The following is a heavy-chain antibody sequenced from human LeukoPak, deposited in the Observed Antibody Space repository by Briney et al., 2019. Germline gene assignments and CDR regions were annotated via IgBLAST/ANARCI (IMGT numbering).Heavy chain of an antibody. V-gene: IGHV3-23*01. J-gene: IGHJ4*02. CDR2: ISSSIWDT. D-gene: IGHD2-15*01. Sequence: GGSLRLSCAASVFTFSSYAMSWVREAPGKGLEWGSSISSSIWDTHYAESLEGGFSISRDNSKNTLYVQLTSLGAEDTAVYYCAKGAAATLVGHYFASWGQGTLVTVSA. CDR3: AKGAAATLVGHYFAS. CDR1: VFTFSSYA.